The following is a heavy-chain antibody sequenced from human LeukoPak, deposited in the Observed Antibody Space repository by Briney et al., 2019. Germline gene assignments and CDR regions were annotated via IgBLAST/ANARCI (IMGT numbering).Heavy chain of an antibody. CDR2: IYPGDSDT. Sequence: GESLKISCVGSGYSFTSYWITWVRQMPGKGLEWMGVIYPGDSDTRYNPSFQGQVTISADKSISTAYLQWSSLKASDTAMYYCARRGYSIEYFDDWGQGTLVTVSS. V-gene: IGHV5-51*01. J-gene: IGHJ4*02. CDR1: GYSFTSYW. CDR3: ARRGYSIEYFDD. D-gene: IGHD6-13*01.